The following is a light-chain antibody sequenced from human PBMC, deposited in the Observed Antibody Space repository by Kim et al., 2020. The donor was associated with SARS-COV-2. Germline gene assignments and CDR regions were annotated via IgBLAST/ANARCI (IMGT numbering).Light chain of an antibody. CDR3: QQYNIWPLT. J-gene: IGKJ4*01. CDR1: HSVSTN. CDR2: GAS. Sequence: LSPGEEATLSCRASHSVSTNLAWYQQKPGQAPRLLIFGASARATDIPARFSGSGSGTEFTLTISSLQSEDSSVYYCQQYNIWPLTFGGGTKVDIK. V-gene: IGKV3-15*01.